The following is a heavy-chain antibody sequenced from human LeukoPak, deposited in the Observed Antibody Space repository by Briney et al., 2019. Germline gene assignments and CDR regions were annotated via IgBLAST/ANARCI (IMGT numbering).Heavy chain of an antibody. V-gene: IGHV1-18*01. J-gene: IGHJ4*02. D-gene: IGHD3-16*01. CDR3: ATTMRGIDFDY. CDR2: ISAYNGNT. Sequence: ASVKVSCKASGYTFTSYGISWVRQAPGQGLEGMGWISAYNGNTNYAQKLQGRVTMTTDTSTSTAYMELRSLRSDDTAVYYCATTMRGIDFDYWGQGTLVTVSS. CDR1: GYTFTSYG.